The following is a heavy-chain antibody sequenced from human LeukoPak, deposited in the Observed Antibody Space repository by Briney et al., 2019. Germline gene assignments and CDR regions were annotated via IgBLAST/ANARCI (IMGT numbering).Heavy chain of an antibody. CDR1: AFTVSSNY. CDR3: ATVHCSCGSCYDGSYYGMDV. V-gene: IGHV3-66*01. J-gene: IGHJ6*02. D-gene: IGHD2-15*01. CDR2: IYSGGST. Sequence: PGRSLRLSCAASAFTVSSNYMSWVRQAPGKGLAWVSVIYSGGSTYYAYSVKGRFTISRDNAKNTLYLQMYSLRAEDTVVYYCATVHCSCGSCYDGSYYGMDVWGQGTTVTVSS.